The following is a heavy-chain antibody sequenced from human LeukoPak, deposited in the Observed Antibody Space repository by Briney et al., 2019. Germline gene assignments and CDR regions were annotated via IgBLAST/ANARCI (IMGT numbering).Heavy chain of an antibody. CDR3: ARDISGPSN. D-gene: IGHD6-19*01. Sequence: PGGSLRLSCVGSGFTFSSYWMSWVRQAPGKGLVCVAIIYLPRTEYYSLASVRPPFPISRYNSNPSLYLQMTILGAEDTAVYYCARDISGPSNWGQGVLVSVSS. CDR2: IYLPRTEY. J-gene: IGHJ4*02. CDR1: GFTFSSYW. V-gene: IGHV3-7*01.